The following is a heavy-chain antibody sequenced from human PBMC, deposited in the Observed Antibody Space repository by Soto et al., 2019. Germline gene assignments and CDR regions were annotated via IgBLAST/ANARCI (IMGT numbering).Heavy chain of an antibody. CDR2: IRGSGDTT. CDR3: AKDGGGGFIAGIDY. Sequence: EVQLLESGGGLVQPGGSLRLSCAASGFTFSTYAMSWVRQAPGKGLEWVSAIRGSGDTTYYADSVKGRFTISRDNSKNTLYLQMNSLRAEDTDVFYCAKDGGGGFIAGIDYWGQGTLVTVSS. CDR1: GFTFSTYA. J-gene: IGHJ4*02. V-gene: IGHV3-23*01. D-gene: IGHD3-16*01.